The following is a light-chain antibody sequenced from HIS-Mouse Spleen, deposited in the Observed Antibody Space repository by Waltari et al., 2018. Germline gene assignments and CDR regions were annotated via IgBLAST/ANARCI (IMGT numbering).Light chain of an antibody. J-gene: IGLJ1*01. CDR2: DVS. CDR1: SSDVGGYNY. Sequence: QSALTQPRSVSGSPGQSVTISCTGTSSDVGGYNYVSWYQQHPGKAPKLMIYDVSKRPSWGPDRFSGSKSCNTASLTISGLQAEDEADYYCCSYAGSYRVFGTGTKVTVL. CDR3: CSYAGSYRV. V-gene: IGLV2-11*01.